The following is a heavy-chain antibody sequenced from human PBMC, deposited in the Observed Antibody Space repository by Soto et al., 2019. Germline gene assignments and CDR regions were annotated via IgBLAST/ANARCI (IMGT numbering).Heavy chain of an antibody. CDR3: ARDGLGDNYYYYGMDV. V-gene: IGHV1-46*01. J-gene: IGHJ6*02. D-gene: IGHD1-26*01. CDR1: GYTFTSYY. Sequence: GASVKVSCKASGYTFTSYYMHWVRQAPGQGLEWMGIINPSGGSTNYVQKFQGRVTMTRDTSTSTAYMELSRLRSDDTAVYYCARDGLGDNYYYYGMDVWGQGTTVTVSS. CDR2: INPSGGST.